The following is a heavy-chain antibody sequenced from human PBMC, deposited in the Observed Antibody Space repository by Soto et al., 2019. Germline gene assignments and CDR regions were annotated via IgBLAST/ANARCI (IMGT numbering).Heavy chain of an antibody. V-gene: IGHV1-24*01. D-gene: IGHD3-10*01. CDR3: ATDKGWFGGRGFYYYGMDV. J-gene: IGHJ6*02. CDR2: FDPEDGET. Sequence: ASVKVSCKVSGYTLTELSMHWVRQAPGKGLEWMGGFDPEDGETIYAQKFQGRVTMTEDTSTDTAYMELSSLRSEDTAVYYCATDKGWFGGRGFYYYGMDVWGQGTTVTVSS. CDR1: GYTLTELS.